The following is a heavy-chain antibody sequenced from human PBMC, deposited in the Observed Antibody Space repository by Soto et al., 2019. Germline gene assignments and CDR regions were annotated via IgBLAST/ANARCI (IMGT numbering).Heavy chain of an antibody. J-gene: IGHJ4*02. CDR3: VKDGGYCSSSTCYSPRNHYFDS. Sequence: PGGSLRLSCEASGFTFSDYWMSWVRQAPGKGPEWVANIKFDGSVKQYVDSVRGRFSISRDNSRNSLFLQTNSLRAGDTAIYYCVKDGGYCSSSTCYSPRNHYFDSWGQGTLVTVSS. CDR2: IKFDGSVK. V-gene: IGHV3-7*03. CDR1: GFTFSDYW. D-gene: IGHD2-2*01.